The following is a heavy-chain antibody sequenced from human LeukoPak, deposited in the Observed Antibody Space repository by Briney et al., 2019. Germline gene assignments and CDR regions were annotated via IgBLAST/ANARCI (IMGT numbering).Heavy chain of an antibody. CDR1: GYTFTGYY. CDR3: ARPGPDTAMASVSWFDP. D-gene: IGHD5-18*01. Sequence: GASVKVSCKASGYTFTGYYMHWVRQAPGQGLEWMGWINPNSGGTNYAQKFQGRVTMTRDTSISTAHMELSRLRSDDTAVYYCARPGPDTAMASVSWFDPWGQGTLVTVSS. V-gene: IGHV1-2*02. CDR2: INPNSGGT. J-gene: IGHJ5*02.